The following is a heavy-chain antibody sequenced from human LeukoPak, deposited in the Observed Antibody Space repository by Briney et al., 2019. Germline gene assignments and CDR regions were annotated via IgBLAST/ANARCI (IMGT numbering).Heavy chain of an antibody. V-gene: IGHV3-30*18. CDR1: GFTFSSYG. CDR3: AKTGKQPARYSSGWFFDY. Sequence: GRSLRLSCAASGFTFSSYGMHWVCQAPGKGLEWVAVISYDGSNKYYADSVKGRFTISRDNSKNTLYLQMNSLRAEDTAVYYCAKTGKQPARYSSGWFFDYWGQGTLVTVSS. CDR2: ISYDGSNK. D-gene: IGHD6-19*01. J-gene: IGHJ4*02.